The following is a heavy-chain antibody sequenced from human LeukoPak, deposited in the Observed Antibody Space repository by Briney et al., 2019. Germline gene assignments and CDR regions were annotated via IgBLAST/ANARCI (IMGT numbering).Heavy chain of an antibody. V-gene: IGHV3-23*01. J-gene: IGHJ4*02. CDR3: ARGPPYGSRSDFFDY. CDR2: IIDTGRST. D-gene: IGHD3-10*01. Sequence: GGSLRLSCEASGFTFRSYGMSWVRQAPGKGLEWVSGIIDTGRSTFYIDSVKGRFTISRDNSKNTLYLQMSSLRVEDTAVYYCARGPPYGSRSDFFDYWGQGTLVTVSA. CDR1: GFTFRSYG.